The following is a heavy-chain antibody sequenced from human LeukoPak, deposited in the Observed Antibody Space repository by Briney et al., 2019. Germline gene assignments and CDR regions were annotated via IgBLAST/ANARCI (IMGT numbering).Heavy chain of an antibody. CDR3: ARALGITIFGVVIERGYYFDY. D-gene: IGHD3-3*01. V-gene: IGHV3-48*01. CDR2: ISSSSSTI. Sequence: PGGSLRLSCAASGFTFSSYSMNWVRQAPGKGLEWVSYISSSSSTIYYADSVKGRFTISRDNAKNSLYLQMNSLRAEDTAVYYCARALGITIFGVVIERGYYFDYWGQGTLVTVSS. J-gene: IGHJ4*02. CDR1: GFTFSSYS.